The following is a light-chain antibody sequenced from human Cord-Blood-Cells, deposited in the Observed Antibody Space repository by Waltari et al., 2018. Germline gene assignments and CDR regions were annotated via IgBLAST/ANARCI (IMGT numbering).Light chain of an antibody. CDR3: SSYAGSNVA. V-gene: IGLV2-8*01. CDR1: SSDVGGYNY. CDR2: EVS. Sequence: QSALPQPPSASGSPGQSVTISCTGTSSDVGGYNYVSWYQQHPGKAPKLMIYEVSKRPSGVPDRFSGSKSGNTASLTVSGLQAEDEADYYCSSYAGSNVAFGTGTKVTVL. J-gene: IGLJ1*01.